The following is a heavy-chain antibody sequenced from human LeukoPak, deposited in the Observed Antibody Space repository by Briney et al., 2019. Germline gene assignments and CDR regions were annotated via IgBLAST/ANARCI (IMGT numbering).Heavy chain of an antibody. CDR3: ARRAGAYSHPYDY. D-gene: IGHD4/OR15-4a*01. CDR1: GLGFSDYW. V-gene: IGHV3-74*01. Sequence: GGSLRLSCAASGLGFSDYWMHWVRQAPGEGLVWVSRINNAGSSTSYADSVKGRFTISRDNAKNTLYLQMSSLRAEDTAVYYCARRAGAYSHPYDYWGQGTLVTVSS. J-gene: IGHJ4*02. CDR2: INNAGSST.